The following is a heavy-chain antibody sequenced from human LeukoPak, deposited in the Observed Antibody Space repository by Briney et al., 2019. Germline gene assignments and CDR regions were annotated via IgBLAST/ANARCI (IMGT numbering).Heavy chain of an antibody. CDR3: ARCQDYSPSSPFDY. Sequence: PGRSLRLSCAASGFTFSSYAMHWVRQAPGKGLEWVAVISYDGSNKYYADSVKGRFTISRDNSKNTLYLQMNSRRAEDTAVYYCARCQDYSPSSPFDYWGQGTLVTVSS. J-gene: IGHJ4*02. CDR1: GFTFSSYA. CDR2: ISYDGSNK. V-gene: IGHV3-30*04. D-gene: IGHD4-11*01.